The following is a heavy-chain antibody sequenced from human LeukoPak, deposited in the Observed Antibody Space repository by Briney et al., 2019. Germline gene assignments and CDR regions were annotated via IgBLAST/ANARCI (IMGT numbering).Heavy chain of an antibody. V-gene: IGHV3-11*06. CDR3: ARGSYPFYDILTGYCCAFDI. CDR1: GFTFSDYY. J-gene: IGHJ3*02. D-gene: IGHD3-9*01. Sequence: PGGSLRLSCAASGFTFSDYYMSWIRQAPGKGLEGVSYISSSSSYTHYADSVKGRFTISRDNAKNSLYLQMNSLRAEDTAVYYCARGSYPFYDILTGYCCAFDIWGQGTMVTVSS. CDR2: ISSSSSYT.